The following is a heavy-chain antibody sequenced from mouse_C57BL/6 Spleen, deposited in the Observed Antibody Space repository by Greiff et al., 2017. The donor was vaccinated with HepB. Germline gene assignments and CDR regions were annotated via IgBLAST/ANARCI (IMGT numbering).Heavy chain of an antibody. CDR3: ARLGDYSNLNWYFDV. CDR2: IDPSDSYT. V-gene: IGHV1-50*01. D-gene: IGHD2-5*01. J-gene: IGHJ1*03. CDR1: GYTFTSYW. Sequence: QVQLQQPGAELVKPGASVKLSCKASGYTFTSYWMQWVKQRPGQGLEWIAEIDPSDSYTNYNQKFKGKATLTVDTSSSTAYMQLSSLTSEDSAVYYCARLGDYSNLNWYFDVWGTGTTVTVSS.